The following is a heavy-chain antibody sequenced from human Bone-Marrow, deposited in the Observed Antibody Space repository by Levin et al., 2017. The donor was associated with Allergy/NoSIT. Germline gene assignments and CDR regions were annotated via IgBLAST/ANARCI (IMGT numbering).Heavy chain of an antibody. D-gene: IGHD3-16*01. CDR2: INEDGSEK. J-gene: IGHJ4*02. V-gene: IGHV3-7*01. CDR3: ARDGGREGGLDY. Sequence: GESLKISCAASGFTVSSYWMTWVRQAPGKGLEWVANINEDGSEKNYVDSVKGRFTISKDNARNSLYLQMNSLRAEDTAVYYCARDGGREGGLDYWGQGTLVSVSS. CDR1: GFTVSSYW.